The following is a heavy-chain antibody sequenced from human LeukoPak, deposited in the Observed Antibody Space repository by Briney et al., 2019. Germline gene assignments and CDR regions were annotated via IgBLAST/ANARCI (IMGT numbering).Heavy chain of an antibody. V-gene: IGHV5-51*01. CDR3: ARQHYSSGWYPGYFDY. CDR1: GYIFTSSW. CDR2: IYTGDSDT. Sequence: KTGESLKISCKGSGYIFTSSWIGWVRQMPGKGLEWMGIIYTGDSDTRYSPSFQGQVTISADKSVSTAYLQWSSLKASDTAMYYCARQHYSSGWYPGYFDYWGQGTLVTVSS. D-gene: IGHD6-19*01. J-gene: IGHJ4*02.